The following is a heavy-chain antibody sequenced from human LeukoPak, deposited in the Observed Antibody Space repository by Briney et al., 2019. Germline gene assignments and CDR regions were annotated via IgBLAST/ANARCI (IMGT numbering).Heavy chain of an antibody. D-gene: IGHD1-26*01. CDR2: INHSGST. CDR1: GGSVSSGSYY. V-gene: IGHV4-39*07. J-gene: IGHJ4*02. Sequence: SETLSLTCTVSGGSVSSGSYYWSWIRQPPGKGLEWIGEINHSGSTNYNPSLKSRVTISVDTSKNQFSLKLSSVTAADTAVYYCASSGSYYRRLDYWGQGTLVTVSS. CDR3: ASSGSYYRRLDY.